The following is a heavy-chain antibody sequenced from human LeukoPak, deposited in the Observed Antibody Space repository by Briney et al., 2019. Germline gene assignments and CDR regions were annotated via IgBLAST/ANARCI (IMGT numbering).Heavy chain of an antibody. CDR3: AKDRSFYSGSHDDAFDI. J-gene: IGHJ3*02. V-gene: IGHV3-23*01. CDR1: GFTFSGYA. Sequence: GGSLRLSCAASGFTFSGYAMSWVRQAPGKGLEWVSAISGSGGSTYYADSVKGRFTISRDNSKNTLYLQMNSLRAEDTAVYYCAKDRSFYSGSHDDAFDIWGQGTMVTVSS. D-gene: IGHD1-26*01. CDR2: ISGSGGST.